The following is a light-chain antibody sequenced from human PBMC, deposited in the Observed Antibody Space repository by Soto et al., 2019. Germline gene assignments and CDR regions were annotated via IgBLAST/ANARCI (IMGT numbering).Light chain of an antibody. CDR2: AAS. CDR1: QGISNY. J-gene: IGKJ4*01. V-gene: IGKV1-9*01. Sequence: DIQLTQSPSFLSASVGERVTITCRASQGISNYLAWYQQKPGTAPKLLIYAASTLQSGVPSGFNGSEAGTGFTLTIGSLQPEDCATDHCQQFNSYPLTFGGGTKVDIK. CDR3: QQFNSYPLT.